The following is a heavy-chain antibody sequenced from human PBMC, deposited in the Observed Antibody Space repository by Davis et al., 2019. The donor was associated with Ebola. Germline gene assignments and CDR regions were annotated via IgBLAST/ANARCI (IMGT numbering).Heavy chain of an antibody. CDR2: TYYNSKWYN. D-gene: IGHD3/OR15-3a*01. CDR3: ARGWLRTGFDY. CDR1: GDSVSGNIPA. Sequence: HSQTLSLTCAISGDSVSGNIPALNWIRQSPSRGLEWLGRTYYNSKWYNDYAVSVKSRITINPDTSKNQFSLHLNSVTPGDTAVYYCARGWLRTGFDYWGQGTLVTVSS. V-gene: IGHV6-1*01. J-gene: IGHJ4*02.